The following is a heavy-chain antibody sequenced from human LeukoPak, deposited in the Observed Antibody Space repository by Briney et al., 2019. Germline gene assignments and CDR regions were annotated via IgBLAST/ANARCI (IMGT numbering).Heavy chain of an antibody. V-gene: IGHV3-23*01. CDR3: AKDYGDYVFFDY. J-gene: IGHJ4*02. CDR2: ISGSGDST. CDR1: GFTFSNYA. D-gene: IGHD4-17*01. Sequence: GGSLRLSCAASGFTFSNYAMRWVRQAPGKGLEWVSGISGSGDSTYYADSVKGRFTISRDNSKNTLYLQMNSLRAEDTAVYYCAKDYGDYVFFDYWGQGTLVTVSS.